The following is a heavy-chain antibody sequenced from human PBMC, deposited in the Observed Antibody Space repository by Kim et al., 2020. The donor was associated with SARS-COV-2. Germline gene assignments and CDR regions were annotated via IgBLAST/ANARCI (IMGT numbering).Heavy chain of an antibody. Sequence: ASVKVSCKASGYTFTNYAMNWVRQAPGQGLEWMGWINTNTGNPTYAQGFTGRFVFSLDTSVSTAYLHISSLKAEDTALYYCAREGLQQLVSKISWFDPWGQGTLVTVSS. D-gene: IGHD6-13*01. CDR3: AREGLQQLVSKISWFDP. CDR1: GYTFTNYA. CDR2: INTNTGNP. V-gene: IGHV7-4-1*02. J-gene: IGHJ5*02.